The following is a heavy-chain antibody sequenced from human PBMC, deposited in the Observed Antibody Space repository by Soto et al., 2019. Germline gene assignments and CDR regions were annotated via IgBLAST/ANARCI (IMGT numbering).Heavy chain of an antibody. CDR3: STRAYDTNGYYRFDP. Sequence: WSGIRQSPGKGLEWIGDINHSGRVNYSPSVKSRVTISLDTSKNQFSLTLSAVTAADTAMYYCSTRAYDTNGYYRFDPWGQGTLVTVSS. CDR2: INHSGRV. V-gene: IGHV4-34*01. J-gene: IGHJ5*01. D-gene: IGHD3-22*01.